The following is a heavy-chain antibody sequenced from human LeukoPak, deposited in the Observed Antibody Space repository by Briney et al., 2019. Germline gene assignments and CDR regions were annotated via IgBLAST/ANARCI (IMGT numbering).Heavy chain of an antibody. V-gene: IGHV3-48*02. Sequence: GGSLRLSCAASGFTFRRYSMNWVRQAPGKGLEGVSYISSSSSTIYSADSVKGRFTISRDNAKNSLFLQMNSLRDEDTAVYYCAREDYSSGWYYFEYWGQGTLVTVSS. CDR3: AREDYSSGWYYFEY. D-gene: IGHD6-19*01. CDR2: ISSSSSTI. J-gene: IGHJ4*02. CDR1: GFTFRRYS.